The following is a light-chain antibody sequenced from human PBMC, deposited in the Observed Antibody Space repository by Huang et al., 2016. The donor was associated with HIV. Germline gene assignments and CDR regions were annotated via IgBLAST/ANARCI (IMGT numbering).Light chain of an antibody. V-gene: IGKV1-16*01. J-gene: IGKJ2*01. CDR3: QQYSDYPRT. Sequence: DIQMTQSPSSLSASVGDRVTITCRASQDISDYLAWFQQKPGKAPKSLIFATSTLHSVVPSRFSGRGSGTAFTLTINNLQPEDFATYYCQQYSDYPRTFGQGTKLDIK. CDR2: ATS. CDR1: QDISDY.